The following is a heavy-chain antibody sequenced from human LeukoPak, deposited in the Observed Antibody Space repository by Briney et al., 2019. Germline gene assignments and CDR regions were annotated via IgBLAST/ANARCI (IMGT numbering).Heavy chain of an antibody. J-gene: IGHJ4*02. CDR2: IYYSENT. CDR1: GGSISSYY. Sequence: SETLSLTCTVSGGSISSYYWSWIRQPPGKGLEWIGYIYYSENTNYNPSLKSRVSMSGDTSKNQVSPKLRSVTAADTAVYYCARDPTTVTTIFDSWGQGTLVTVSS. CDR3: ARDPTTVTTIFDS. D-gene: IGHD4-17*01. V-gene: IGHV4-59*12.